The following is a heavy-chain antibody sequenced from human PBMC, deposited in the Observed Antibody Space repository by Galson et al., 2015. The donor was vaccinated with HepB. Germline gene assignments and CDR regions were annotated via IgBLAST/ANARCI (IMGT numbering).Heavy chain of an antibody. D-gene: IGHD6-13*01. CDR1: GYTFTSYG. J-gene: IGHJ6*02. CDR3: ARRQFSSSWPDYYYYYGMDV. CDR2: ISAYNGNT. V-gene: IGHV1-18*04. Sequence: SVKVSCKASGYTFTSYGISWVRQAPGQGLEWMGWISAYNGNTNYAQKLQGRVTMTTDTSTSTAYMELRSLRSDDTAVYYCARRQFSSSWPDYYYYYGMDVWGQGTTVTVSS.